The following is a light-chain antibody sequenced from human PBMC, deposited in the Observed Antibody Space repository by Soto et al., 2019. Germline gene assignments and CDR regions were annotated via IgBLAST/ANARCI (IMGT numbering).Light chain of an antibody. CDR2: TNN. CDR3: AAWDDSLNGWV. J-gene: IGLJ3*02. Sequence: HSVLTQPPSASGNPGQAVTISCSGISSNIGSNPLNWYQQLPGTAPKLRIYTNNQRPSGVPDRFSVSKSGTSASLAISGLLSEDDDDYDCAAWDDSLNGWVFGESTKLTVL. CDR1: SSNIGSNP. V-gene: IGLV1-44*01.